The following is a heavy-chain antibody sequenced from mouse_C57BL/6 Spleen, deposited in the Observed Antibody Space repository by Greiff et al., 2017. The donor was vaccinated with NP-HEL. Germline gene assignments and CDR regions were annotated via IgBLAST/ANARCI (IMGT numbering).Heavy chain of an antibody. CDR1: GYSFTGYY. V-gene: IGHV1-42*01. CDR2: INPSTGGT. D-gene: IGHD4-1*01. J-gene: IGHJ2*01. CDR3: ASNWDGGGY. Sequence: EVQLVESGPELVKPGASVKISCKASGYSFTGYYMNWVKQSPEKSLEWIGEINPSTGGTTYNQKFKAKATLTVDKSSSTAYMQLKSLTSEDSAVYYCASNWDGGGYWGQGTTLTVSS.